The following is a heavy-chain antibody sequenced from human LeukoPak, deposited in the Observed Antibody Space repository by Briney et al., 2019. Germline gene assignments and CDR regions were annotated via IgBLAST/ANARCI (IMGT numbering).Heavy chain of an antibody. CDR1: GYNSTDSW. D-gene: IGHD2-21*01. V-gene: IGHV5-51*01. Sequence: GEPLKTSCKASGYNSTDSWFDWLRQLPGKGLEWMGVIDPPDSDTKFSPSFQGGPVTLSADKSTSTAYLQWSSLKASDTAIYYCARHLPYQGCDAWGQGTPVTVSS. CDR2: IDPPDSDT. J-gene: IGHJ5*02. CDR3: ARHLPYQGCDA.